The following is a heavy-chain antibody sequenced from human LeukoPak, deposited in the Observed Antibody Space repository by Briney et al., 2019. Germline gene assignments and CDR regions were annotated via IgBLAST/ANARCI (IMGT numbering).Heavy chain of an antibody. V-gene: IGHV3-23*01. CDR1: GFTFSSYA. Sequence: GGSLRLSCAASGFTFSSYAMSWVRQAPGKGLEWVSAISGSGGSTYYADSVKGRFTISRDNSKNTLYLQMNSLRAEDTAVYYCAKVAHGPEPYGSGSYYFDYWGQGTLVTVSS. CDR2: ISGSGGST. J-gene: IGHJ4*02. D-gene: IGHD3-10*01. CDR3: AKVAHGPEPYGSGSYYFDY.